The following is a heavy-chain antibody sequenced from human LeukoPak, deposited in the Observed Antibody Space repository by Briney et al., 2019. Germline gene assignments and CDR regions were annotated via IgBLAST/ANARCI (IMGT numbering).Heavy chain of an antibody. CDR3: ARESYYYDSSGYSFDY. D-gene: IGHD3-22*01. J-gene: IGHJ4*02. CDR1: GYTFTSYG. V-gene: IGHV1-18*01. CDR2: ISAYNGNT. Sequence: GASVKVSCKASGYTFTSYGIIWVRQAPGQGLEWMGWISAYNGNTNYAQKLQGRVTMTTDTSTSTAYMELRSLRSDDTAVYYCARESYYYDSSGYSFDYWGQGTLVTVSS.